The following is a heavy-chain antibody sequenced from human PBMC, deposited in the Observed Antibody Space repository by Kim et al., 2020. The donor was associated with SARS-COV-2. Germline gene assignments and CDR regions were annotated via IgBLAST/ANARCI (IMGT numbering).Heavy chain of an antibody. CDR3: VRALTGDSDWHFDL. CDR1: GFRFDDYG. V-gene: IGHV3-20*01. D-gene: IGHD2-21*02. Sequence: GGSLRLSCAVSGFRFDDYGMSWVRRVPGKGLEWIAGINWNGANKDYAESVEGRFTISRDNAKNALYLQVNSLRAEDTAFYHCVRALTGDSDWHFDLWGRCTRVTVS. CDR2: INWNGANK. J-gene: IGHJ2*01.